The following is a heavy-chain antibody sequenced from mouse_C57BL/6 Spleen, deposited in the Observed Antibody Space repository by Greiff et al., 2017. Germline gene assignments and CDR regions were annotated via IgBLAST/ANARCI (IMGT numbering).Heavy chain of an antibody. D-gene: IGHD2-5*01. J-gene: IGHJ3*01. CDR2: ISDGGSYT. CDR1: GFTFSSYA. Sequence: EVKVVESGGGLVKPGGSLKLSCAASGFTFSSYAMSWVRQTPEKRLEWVATISDGGSYTYYPDNVKGRFTISRDNAKNNLYLQMSHLKSEDTAMYYCARESYYNKGEFSYWGQGTLVTVSA. V-gene: IGHV5-4*01. CDR3: ARESYYNKGEFSY.